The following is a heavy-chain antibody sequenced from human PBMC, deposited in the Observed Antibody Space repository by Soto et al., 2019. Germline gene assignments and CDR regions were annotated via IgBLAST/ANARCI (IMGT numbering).Heavy chain of an antibody. CDR3: AKDIGRGYCTNCVCYTNWCDP. D-gene: IGHD2-8*01. CDR1: GFTFDEYA. CDR2: ISWNSGSI. V-gene: IGHV3-9*01. J-gene: IGHJ5*02. Sequence: EVQLVESGGGLVQPGRSLRLSCAASGFTFDEYAMHWVRQAPGKGLEWVSGISWNSGSIGYADSVKGRFTISRYNAKNSLYLQMNSLRAEDTALYYCAKDIGRGYCTNCVCYTNWCDPWGQGTLVTVSS.